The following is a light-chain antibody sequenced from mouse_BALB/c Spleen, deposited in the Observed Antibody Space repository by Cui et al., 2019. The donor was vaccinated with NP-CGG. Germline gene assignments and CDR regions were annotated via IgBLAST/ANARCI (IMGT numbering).Light chain of an antibody. Sequence: QAVVTQESALTTSPGETVPLTFRSSTGAVTTSNYANWVQEKPDHLFTGLIGGTNNRAPGVPARFSGSLIGDKAALTITGEQTEDEAIYFCALWYSNHWVFGGGTKLTVL. CDR2: GTN. CDR1: TGAVTTSNY. CDR3: ALWYSNHWV. J-gene: IGLJ1*01. V-gene: IGLV1*01.